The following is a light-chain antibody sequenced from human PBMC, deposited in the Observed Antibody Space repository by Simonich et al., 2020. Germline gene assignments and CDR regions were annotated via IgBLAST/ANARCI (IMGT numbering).Light chain of an antibody. J-gene: IGLJ2*01. CDR1: SSAVGGSNY. CDR2: DVS. V-gene: IGLV2-14*01. CDR3: SSYTSSSTLV. Sequence: QSALTQPASVSGSPGQSITISCTGTSSAVGGSNYVSWYQQHPGKAPKLMLYDVSKRPSGVSNRVSGSKSGNTASLTISGLQAEDEADYYCSSYTSSSTLVFGGGTKLTVL.